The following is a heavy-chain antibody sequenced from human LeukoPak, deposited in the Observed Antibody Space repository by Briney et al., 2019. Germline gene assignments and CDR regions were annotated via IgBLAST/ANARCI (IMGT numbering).Heavy chain of an antibody. D-gene: IGHD2-15*01. Sequence: PSETLSLTCAVSGYFISSDYYWGWIRQPPGKGLEWIGTIYHIGSTYYNPSLKSRVIISVDTSKNQFSLKLNSVTAADTAVCYCARINCTGGSCYHHDYWGQGTLVTVSS. J-gene: IGHJ4*02. CDR1: GYFISSDYY. CDR3: ARINCTGGSCYHHDY. V-gene: IGHV4-38-2*01. CDR2: IYHIGST.